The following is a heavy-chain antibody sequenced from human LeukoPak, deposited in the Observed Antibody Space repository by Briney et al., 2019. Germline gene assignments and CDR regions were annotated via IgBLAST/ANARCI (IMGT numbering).Heavy chain of an antibody. CDR2: ISCSGGST. J-gene: IGHJ5*02. CDR1: GFTFSSYD. Sequence: GGSLRLSCAASGFTFSSYDMIWVRQAPGKGLEWVSAISCSGGSTWYADSVKGRVTITRDNSKNTPYVQMSSLRAEDTAVYYCAKRLHTAMINHWFDPWGQGTLVTVSS. CDR3: AKRLHTAMINHWFDP. V-gene: IGHV3-23*01. D-gene: IGHD5-18*01.